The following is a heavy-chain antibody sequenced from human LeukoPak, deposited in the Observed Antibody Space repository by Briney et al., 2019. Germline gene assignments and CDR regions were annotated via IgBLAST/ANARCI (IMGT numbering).Heavy chain of an antibody. Sequence: ASVKVSCKASGYTFTSYYMHWVRQAPGQGLEWMGIINPSGGSTSYAQKFQGRVTMTRDTSTSTVYMELSSLRSEDTAVYYCARAGGSYYEPPPALDYWGQGTLVTVSS. CDR2: INPSGGST. J-gene: IGHJ4*02. CDR3: ARAGGSYYEPPPALDY. CDR1: GYTFTSYY. V-gene: IGHV1-46*01. D-gene: IGHD1-26*01.